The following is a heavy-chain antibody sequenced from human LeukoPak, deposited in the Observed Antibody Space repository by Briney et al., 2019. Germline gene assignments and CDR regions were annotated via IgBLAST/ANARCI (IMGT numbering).Heavy chain of an antibody. D-gene: IGHD3-3*01. V-gene: IGHV3-15*01. J-gene: IGHJ6*04. CDR1: GFTVSNAW. CDR2: IKSKTDGGTT. CDR3: TAYYDFSSGTTAMDV. Sequence: PGGSLRLSCVASGFTVSNAWMSWVRQAPGKGLEWIGRIKSKTDGGTTDYAAPVKGRFTISRDDSKNTLHLQLNSLKIEDKAVYYCTAYYDFSSGTTAMDVWGKGTTVTVSS.